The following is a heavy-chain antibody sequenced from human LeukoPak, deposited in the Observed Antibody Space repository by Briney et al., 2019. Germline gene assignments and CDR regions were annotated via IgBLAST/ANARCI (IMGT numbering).Heavy chain of an antibody. CDR2: INWKGGST. V-gene: IGHV3-20*01. CDR1: GFTFDDYG. Sequence: GGSLRLSCAASGFTFDDYGMSWVRQVPGKGLEGVSGINWKGGSTVYADSVKGRFTISRDNAKNSLYLEMNSLRAEDTALYHCARRPYSSSSHYFDYWGQGTLVTVSS. D-gene: IGHD6-6*01. CDR3: ARRPYSSSSHYFDY. J-gene: IGHJ4*02.